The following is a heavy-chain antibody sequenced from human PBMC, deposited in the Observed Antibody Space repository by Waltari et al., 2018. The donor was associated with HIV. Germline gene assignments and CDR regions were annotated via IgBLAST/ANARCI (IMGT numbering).Heavy chain of an antibody. D-gene: IGHD3-16*01. J-gene: IGHJ5*02. CDR3: AGGSGTFSGSHGRFDP. CDR1: GGSVDREY. Sequence: QQWGAGLLKPSETLSLTCAIYGGSVDREYWSWLRQSPGKRLEWIREVTHSGIVNYNPSLRSRVSIFEDSSKNQFSLNVTSMTAADTAVYYCAGGSGTFSGSHGRFDPWGQGTLVIVST. V-gene: IGHV4-34*01. CDR2: VTHSGIV.